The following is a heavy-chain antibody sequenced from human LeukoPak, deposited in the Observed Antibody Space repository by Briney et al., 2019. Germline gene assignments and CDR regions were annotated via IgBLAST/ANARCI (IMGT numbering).Heavy chain of an antibody. CDR2: ISRSGDSI. D-gene: IGHD1-14*01. CDR1: GFTFSSYA. V-gene: IGHV3-64D*06. J-gene: IGHJ4*02. Sequence: GGSLRLSCSASGFTFSSYAMHWVRQAPGKGLEYVSAISRSGDSIYYADSVKGRISISRDNSKNTLYLQMSSLRAEDTAVYYCVKGTYTAAHWGPGTLVTVSS. CDR3: VKGTYTAAH.